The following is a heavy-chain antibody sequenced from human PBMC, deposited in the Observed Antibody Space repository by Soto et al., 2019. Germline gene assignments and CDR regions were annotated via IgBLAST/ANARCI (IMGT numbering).Heavy chain of an antibody. CDR2: IYSSGRT. V-gene: IGHV4-39*01. Sequence: SETLSLTCNVSGDSITTSGYDWEWIHQPPGEVVEWIGSIYSSGRTYYNPSLNSRVTISLDTAKNQIYLKLNSVTAADTAVHYCARAVGYSSLLRGGSYYGMDVWGQGITVTVSS. J-gene: IGHJ6*02. D-gene: IGHD6-13*01. CDR3: ARAVGYSSLLRGGSYYGMDV. CDR1: GDSITTSGYD.